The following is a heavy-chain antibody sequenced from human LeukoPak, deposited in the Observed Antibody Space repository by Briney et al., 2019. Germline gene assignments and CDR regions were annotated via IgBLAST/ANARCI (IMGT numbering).Heavy chain of an antibody. J-gene: IGHJ4*02. V-gene: IGHV3-30*18. CDR1: GFTFSSYG. D-gene: IGHD3-10*01. CDR3: AKDLRGTMVRGVIGY. Sequence: GGSLRLSCAASGFTFSSYGIHWVRQAPGKGLEWVAVISYDGSNKYYADSVKGRFTISRDNSKNTLYLQMNSLRAEDTAVYYCAKDLRGTMVRGVIGYWGQGTLVTVSS. CDR2: ISYDGSNK.